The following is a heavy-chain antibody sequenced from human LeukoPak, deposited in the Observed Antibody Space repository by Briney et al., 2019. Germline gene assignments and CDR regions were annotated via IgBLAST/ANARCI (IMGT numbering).Heavy chain of an antibody. V-gene: IGHV1-69*04. J-gene: IGHJ4*02. CDR2: IIPILGIA. CDR3: ARAGALVLRFLEWLFPPGPFDY. CDR1: GGTFSSYA. D-gene: IGHD3-3*01. Sequence: GASVKVSCKASGGTFSSYAISWVRQAPGQGLEWMGRIIPILGIANYAQKFQGRVTITADKSTSTAYMELSSLRSDDTAVYYCARAGALVLRFLEWLFPPGPFDYWGQGTLVTVSS.